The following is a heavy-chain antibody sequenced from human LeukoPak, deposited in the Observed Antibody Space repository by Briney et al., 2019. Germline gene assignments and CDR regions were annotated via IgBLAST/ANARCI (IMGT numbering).Heavy chain of an antibody. Sequence: GASVKVSCKASGYTFTGYYMHWVRQAPGQGLEWMGWINPNSGGTNYAQKFQGRVTMTRDTSISTAYMELSRLRSDDTAVYYCARVPLYGDYESRYYYYYMDVWGKGTTVTISS. V-gene: IGHV1-2*02. CDR1: GYTFTGYY. CDR2: INPNSGGT. D-gene: IGHD4-17*01. J-gene: IGHJ6*03. CDR3: ARVPLYGDYESRYYYYYMDV.